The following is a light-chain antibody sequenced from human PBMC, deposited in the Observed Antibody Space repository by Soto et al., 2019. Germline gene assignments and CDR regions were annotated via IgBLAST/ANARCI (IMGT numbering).Light chain of an antibody. V-gene: IGLV3-1*01. CDR1: KLGDKY. J-gene: IGLJ1*01. Sequence: SYELTQPPSVSVSPGQTASITCSGDKLGDKYACWYQQKPGQSPVLVIYQDGKRASGIPERFSGSNSGNTATLTISGTQAMDEADYYCQAWDSSTGVFGTGTKLTVL. CDR3: QAWDSSTGV. CDR2: QDG.